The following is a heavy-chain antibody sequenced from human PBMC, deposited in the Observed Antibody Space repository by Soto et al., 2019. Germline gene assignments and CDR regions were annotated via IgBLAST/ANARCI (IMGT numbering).Heavy chain of an antibody. CDR1: GGSFSGYY. CDR3: ARGGRIAAAGDYYYGMDV. J-gene: IGHJ6*02. V-gene: IGHV4-34*01. Sequence: QVQLQQWGAGLLKPSETLSLTCAVYGGSFSGYYWSWIRQPPGKGLEWIGEINHSGSTNYNPSLKSRVTISVDPSKNQFSLKLSSVTAADTAVYYCARGGRIAAAGDYYYGMDVWGQGTTVTVSS. D-gene: IGHD6-13*01. CDR2: INHSGST.